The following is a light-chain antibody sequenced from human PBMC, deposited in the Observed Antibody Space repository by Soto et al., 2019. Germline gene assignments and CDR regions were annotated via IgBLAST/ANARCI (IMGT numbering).Light chain of an antibody. Sequence: QSALTQPPSASGSPGQSVTIPCTGTSSDVGGYNYVSWYQQHPGKAPKLVIFEVNKRPSGVPDRFSGSKSGNTASLTVSGLQTEDEADYYCNSYAGSNSFVFGTGTKLTVL. J-gene: IGLJ1*01. V-gene: IGLV2-8*01. CDR2: EVN. CDR3: NSYAGSNSFV. CDR1: SSDVGGYNY.